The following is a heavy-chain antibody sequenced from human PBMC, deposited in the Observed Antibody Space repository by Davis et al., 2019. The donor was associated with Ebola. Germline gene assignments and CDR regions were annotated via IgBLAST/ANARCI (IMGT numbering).Heavy chain of an antibody. CDR3: ARDRPAAIRSVNGLDP. CDR2: INPNSGGT. CDR1: GGTFSSYA. D-gene: IGHD2-2*02. Sequence: ASVKVSCKASGGTFSSYAISWVRQAPGQGLEWMGWINPNSGGTNYAQKFQGRVTMTRDTSISTAYMELSRLRSDDTAVYYCARDRPAAIRSVNGLDPWGQGTLVTVSS. J-gene: IGHJ5*02. V-gene: IGHV1-2*02.